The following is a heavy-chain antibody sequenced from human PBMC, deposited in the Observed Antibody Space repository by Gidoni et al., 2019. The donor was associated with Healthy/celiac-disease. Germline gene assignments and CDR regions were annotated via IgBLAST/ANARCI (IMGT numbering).Heavy chain of an antibody. CDR1: GFTFSSYA. V-gene: IGHV3-23*01. D-gene: IGHD2-21*02. CDR2: ISGSGGST. J-gene: IGHJ4*02. CDR3: EKDPTLAVTDFVY. Sequence: EVQLLESGGGLVQPGGSLRLSCAASGFTFSSYAMGWVREAPGKGLEWVSAISGSGGSTYYADSVKGRFTISRDNSKNTLYLQMNSLRAEYTAVYYCEKDPTLAVTDFVYWGQGTLVTVSS.